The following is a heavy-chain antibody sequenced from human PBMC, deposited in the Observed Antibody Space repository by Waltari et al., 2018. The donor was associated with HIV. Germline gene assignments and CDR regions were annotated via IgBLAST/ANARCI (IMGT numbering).Heavy chain of an antibody. J-gene: IGHJ6*02. CDR2: IYYSGST. CDR3: ARVAYSGSYYYGMDV. Sequence: QVQLQESGPGLVKPSQTLSLTCTVSGGSISSGDYYWSWIRQPPGKGLEWIGYIYYSGSTYYNPSRKSRVTISVDRSKNQFSLKLSSVTAADTDVYYCARVAYSGSYYYGMDVWGQGTTVTVSS. V-gene: IGHV4-30-4*08. D-gene: IGHD1-26*01. CDR1: GGSISSGDYY.